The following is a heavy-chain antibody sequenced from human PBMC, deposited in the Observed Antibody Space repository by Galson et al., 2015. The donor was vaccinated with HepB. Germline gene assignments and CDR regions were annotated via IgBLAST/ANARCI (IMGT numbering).Heavy chain of an antibody. Sequence: SLRLSCAASGFTFSSYGMHWVRQAPGKGLEWVAVIWYDGSNKYYADSVKGRFTISRDNSKNTLYLQMNSLRAEDTAVYYCAASSSPRGYFDYWGQGTLVTVSS. CDR3: AASSSPRGYFDY. D-gene: IGHD6-6*01. CDR1: GFTFSSYG. CDR2: IWYDGSNK. V-gene: IGHV3-33*01. J-gene: IGHJ4*02.